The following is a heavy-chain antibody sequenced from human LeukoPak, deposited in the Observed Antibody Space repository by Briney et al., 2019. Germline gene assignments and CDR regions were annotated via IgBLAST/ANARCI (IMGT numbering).Heavy chain of an antibody. CDR1: GYSISSGYY. D-gene: IGHD5-12*01. V-gene: IGHV4-38-2*02. CDR2: IYYSGST. Sequence: SETLSLTCTVSGYSISSGYYWGWIRQPPGKGLERIGSIYYSGSTYYNPSLKSRVTISVDTSKNQFSLKLSSVTAADTAVYYCARDATDSGYDEYWGQGTLVTVSS. CDR3: ARDATDSGYDEY. J-gene: IGHJ4*02.